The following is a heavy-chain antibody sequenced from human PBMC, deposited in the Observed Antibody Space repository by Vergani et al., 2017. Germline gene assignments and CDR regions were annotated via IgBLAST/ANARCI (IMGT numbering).Heavy chain of an antibody. Sequence: QVQLVESGGGVVQPGRSLSLSCAVSGFTFTDYAMHWVRQAPGRGLEWVATISYDGNNKYYPDSVKGRFTVSRDNSKNTLSLQMSSLRAEDTAVYYCARGPYYYFYMDVWGKGP. CDR3: ARGPYYYFYMDV. J-gene: IGHJ6*03. V-gene: IGHV3-30*04. CDR1: GFTFTDYA. CDR2: ISYDGNNK.